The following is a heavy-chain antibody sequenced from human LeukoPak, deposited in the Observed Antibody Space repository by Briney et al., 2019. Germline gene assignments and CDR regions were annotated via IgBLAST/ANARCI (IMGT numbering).Heavy chain of an antibody. CDR3: ARGVVVTARPKNWFDP. D-gene: IGHD2-21*02. J-gene: IGHJ5*02. CDR1: GVSFSGYY. CDR2: INHSGST. V-gene: IGHV4-34*01. Sequence: SETLSLTCAVYGVSFSGYYWSWIRQPPGKGLEWIGEINHSGSTNYNPSLKSRVTISVDTSKNQFSLKLSSVTAADTAVYYCARGVVVTARPKNWFDPWGQGTLVTVSS.